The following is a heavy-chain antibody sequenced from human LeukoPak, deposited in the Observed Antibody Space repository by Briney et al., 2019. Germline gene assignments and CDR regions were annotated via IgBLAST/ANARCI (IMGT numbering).Heavy chain of an antibody. D-gene: IGHD3-10*01. CDR3: VRDTDYYAAGSWNDVFDI. CDR1: GGALSTYY. J-gene: IGHJ3*02. V-gene: IGHV4-59*01. Sequence: SEPLSLTCTVSGGALSTYYWIWVRQPPGRGLEWIEHINYTGSANYNPSLRSPLNISIDASKNQVSLHLSSVTAADTAVYYCVRDTDYYAAGSWNDVFDIWGQGTMVTASS. CDR2: INYTGSA.